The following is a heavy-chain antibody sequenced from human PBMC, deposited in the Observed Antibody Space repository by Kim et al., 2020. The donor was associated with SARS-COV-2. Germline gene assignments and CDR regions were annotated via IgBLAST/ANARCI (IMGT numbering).Heavy chain of an antibody. V-gene: IGHV3-13*01. D-gene: IGHD6-6*01. J-gene: IGHJ6*02. Sequence: KGRFTISRENAKNSLYLQMNSLRAGDTAVYYCARERSSSSEGYYYYGMDVWGQGTTVTVSS. CDR3: ARERSSSSEGYYYYGMDV.